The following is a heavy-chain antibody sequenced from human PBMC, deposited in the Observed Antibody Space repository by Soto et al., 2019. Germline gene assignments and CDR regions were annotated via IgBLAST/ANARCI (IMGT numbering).Heavy chain of an antibody. J-gene: IGHJ5*02. D-gene: IGHD4-17*01. CDR2: INACNGNT. V-gene: IGHV1-3*01. Sequence: XSVKVSCKASGYTFTSYAMRWVRQAPGQRLEWMGWINACNGNTKYSQKFQGRVTITRDTSASTAYMELSSLRSEDTAVYYCATQRYHYGGNVVDPWGQGTLVTVSS. CDR1: GYTFTSYA. CDR3: ATQRYHYGGNVVDP.